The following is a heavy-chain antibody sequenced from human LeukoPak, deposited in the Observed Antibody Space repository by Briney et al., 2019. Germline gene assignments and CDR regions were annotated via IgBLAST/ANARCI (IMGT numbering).Heavy chain of an antibody. CDR1: GGSISSYY. D-gene: IGHD3-22*01. CDR2: IYTSGST. J-gene: IGHJ3*02. CDR3: ARDKFPEWDYYDSSGYHDAFDI. V-gene: IGHV4-4*07. Sequence: PSETLSLTCTVSGGSISSYYWSWLRQPAGKGLEWIGRIYTSGSTNCNPSLTSRVTMSVDTSKNQFSLKLSSVPAADTAVYYCARDKFPEWDYYDSSGYHDAFDIWGQGTMVTVSS.